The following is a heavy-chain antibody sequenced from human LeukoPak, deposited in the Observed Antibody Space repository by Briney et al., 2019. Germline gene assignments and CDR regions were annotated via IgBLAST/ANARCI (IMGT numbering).Heavy chain of an antibody. CDR2: ITTNGAST. CDR3: ARVGLDNTGWHISWFDP. CDR1: GFIFSDYY. Sequence: GGSLRLSCAASGFIFSDYYMTWIRQAPGKGLEWISYITTNGASTYYAGSVKGRFTISRDNAQNSLFLQMNSLRAEDTAIYYCARVGLDNTGWHISWFDPWGQGTLVTVSS. D-gene: IGHD6-19*01. V-gene: IGHV3-11*01. J-gene: IGHJ5*02.